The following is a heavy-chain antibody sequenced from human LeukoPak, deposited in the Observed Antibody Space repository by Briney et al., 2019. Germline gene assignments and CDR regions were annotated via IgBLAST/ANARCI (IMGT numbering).Heavy chain of an antibody. CDR3: ARGVDYYGSGSYSYYYYMDV. V-gene: IGHV4-34*01. CDR1: GGSFSGYY. Sequence: SETLSLTCAVYGGSFSGYYWSWIRQPPGKGLEWIGEINHSGSTNHNPSLKSRVTISVDTSKNQFSLKLSSVTAADTAVYYCARGVDYYGSGSYSYYYYMDVWGKGTTVTVSS. D-gene: IGHD3-10*01. CDR2: INHSGST. J-gene: IGHJ6*03.